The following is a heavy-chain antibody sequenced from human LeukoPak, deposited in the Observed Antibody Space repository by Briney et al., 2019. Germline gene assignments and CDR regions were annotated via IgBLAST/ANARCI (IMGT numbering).Heavy chain of an antibody. CDR2: INPNSGGT. D-gene: IGHD3-22*01. J-gene: IGHJ4*02. V-gene: IGHV1-2*01. CDR1: GYTFTGYY. CDR3: ARGGYYDSSGYYRDY. Sequence: ASVKVSCKASGYTFTGYYMHWVRQAPGHGLEWMGRINPNSGGTNYAQKYQGRVTITRDTSISTAYMELSRLRSDDTDVYYCARGGYYDSSGYYRDYWGQGTLVTVSS.